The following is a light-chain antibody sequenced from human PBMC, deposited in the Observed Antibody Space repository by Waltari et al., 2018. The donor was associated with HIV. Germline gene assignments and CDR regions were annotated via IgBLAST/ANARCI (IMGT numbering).Light chain of an antibody. V-gene: IGLV1-44*01. CDR1: SSNIGSNT. CDR3: AAWDDSLNALLV. J-gene: IGLJ2*01. Sequence: QSVLTQPPSVSGTPGQTVTIYCSGSSSNIGSNTITWFTQCPRTAPNVLMSGNNQRPSGFPDRFSGSKSGTSASLAISGLQSEDEAEYYCAAWDDSLNALLVFGGGTKLTVL. CDR2: GNN.